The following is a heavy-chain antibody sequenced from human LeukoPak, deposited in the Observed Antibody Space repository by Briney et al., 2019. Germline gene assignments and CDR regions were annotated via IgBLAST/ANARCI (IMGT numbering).Heavy chain of an antibody. CDR3: ARGFGGITMITEYYFDN. J-gene: IGHJ4*02. D-gene: IGHD3-22*01. V-gene: IGHV4-61*02. Sequence: SETLSLTCTVSGGSVSSGIYYWSWIRQPAGKGLEWIGRMFTPGTINYNPSLKSRVTISLDTSKNQFSLKLTSVTAADTAVYYCARGFGGITMITEYYFDNWGQGTLVTVSS. CDR2: MFTPGTI. CDR1: GGSVSSGIYY.